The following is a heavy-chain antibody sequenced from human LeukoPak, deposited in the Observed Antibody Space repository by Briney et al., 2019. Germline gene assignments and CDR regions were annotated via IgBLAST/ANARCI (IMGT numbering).Heavy chain of an antibody. CDR1: GFTFDEYG. Sequence: GGSLRLSCAASGFTFDEYGMSWVRQAPGKGLEWVSSINWNGGSTGCADSVKGRFTISRDNVKNFLYLQMNSLRAEDTALYYCARNTLLDFYFYYMDVWGKGTTVTVSS. D-gene: IGHD2-21*01. CDR2: INWNGGST. J-gene: IGHJ6*03. V-gene: IGHV3-20*04. CDR3: ARNTLLDFYFYYMDV.